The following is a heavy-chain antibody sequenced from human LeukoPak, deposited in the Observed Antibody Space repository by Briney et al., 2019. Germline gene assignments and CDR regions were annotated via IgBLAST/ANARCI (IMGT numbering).Heavy chain of an antibody. V-gene: IGHV3-15*01. CDR3: TTEGILAYCGGDCYSMSAFDI. J-gene: IGHJ3*02. CDR2: IKSKTDGGTT. D-gene: IGHD2-21*02. Sequence: PGGSPRLSCAASGYTFSNAWMSWVRQVPGKGLEWVGRIKSKTDGGTTDYAAPVKGRFTFSRDDSKNTLYLQMNSLKTEDTAVYYCTTEGILAYCGGDCYSMSAFDIWGQGTMVTVSS. CDR1: GYTFSNAW.